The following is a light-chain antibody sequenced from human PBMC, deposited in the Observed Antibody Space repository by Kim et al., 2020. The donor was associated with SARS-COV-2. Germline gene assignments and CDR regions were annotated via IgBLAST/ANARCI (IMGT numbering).Light chain of an antibody. CDR3: ASWDDSLNGVI. V-gene: IGLV1-44*01. CDR1: SSNIGSNY. J-gene: IGLJ2*01. CDR2: SHN. Sequence: ELTQPPSASGTPGQRVTISCSGSSSNIGSNYVNWYQQLPGAAPKLLIFSHNQWPSGVADRFSGSRSGTSASLAISGVQSEDEADYYCASWDDSLNGVIFGGGTQLTVL.